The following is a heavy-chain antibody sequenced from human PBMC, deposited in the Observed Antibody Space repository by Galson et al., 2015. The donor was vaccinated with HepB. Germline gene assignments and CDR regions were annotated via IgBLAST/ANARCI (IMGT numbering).Heavy chain of an antibody. J-gene: IGHJ6*02. CDR2: IWYDGSNK. CDR3: ARDPDDYGEYYYYYYGMDV. Sequence: SLRLSCAASGFTFSSYGMHWVRQAPGKGLEWVAVIWYDGSNKYYADSVKGRFTISRDNSKNTLYLQMNSLRAEDTAVYYCARDPDDYGEYYYYYYGMDVWGQGTTVTVSS. V-gene: IGHV3-33*01. CDR1: GFTFSSYG. D-gene: IGHD4-17*01.